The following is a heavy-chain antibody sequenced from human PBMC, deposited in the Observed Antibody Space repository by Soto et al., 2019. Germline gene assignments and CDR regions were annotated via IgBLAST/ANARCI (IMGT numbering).Heavy chain of an antibody. CDR2: ISAYNGNT. V-gene: IGHV1-18*01. CDR1: GYTFTSYG. J-gene: IGHJ6*03. Sequence: ASVKVSCKASGYTFTSYGISWVRQAPGQGLEWMGWISAYNGNTNYAQKLQGRVTMTTDTSTSTAYMELSSLRSDDTAVYYCARAGMVAIFGVVEYYDYMDLWRKGTTVTVSS. CDR3: ARAGMVAIFGVVEYYDYMDL. D-gene: IGHD3-3*01.